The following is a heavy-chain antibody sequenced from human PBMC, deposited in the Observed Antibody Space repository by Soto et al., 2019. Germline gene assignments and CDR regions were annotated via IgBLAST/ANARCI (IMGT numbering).Heavy chain of an antibody. CDR1: GFTFDDYA. CDR2: ISWNSGSI. CDR3: AKDIYYYDSSGYYYYYGMDV. V-gene: IGHV3-9*01. J-gene: IGHJ6*02. Sequence: GGSLRLSCAASGFTFDDYAMHWVRQAPGKGLEWVSGISWNSGSIGYADSVKGRFTISRDNAKNSLYLQMNSLRAEDTALYYCAKDIYYYDSSGYYYYYGMDVWGQGTTVTVSS. D-gene: IGHD3-22*01.